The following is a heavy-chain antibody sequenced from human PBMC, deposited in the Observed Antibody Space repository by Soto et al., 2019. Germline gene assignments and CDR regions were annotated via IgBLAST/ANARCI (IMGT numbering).Heavy chain of an antibody. CDR3: ARNLVATIVGLDV. V-gene: IGHV4-4*02. CDR1: GYSISSSNW. CDR2: IYHSGTT. Sequence: SETLSLTCAVSGYSISSSNWWSWVRQPPGKGLEWIGEIYHSGTTNYNPSLKSRVTISVDKSKNQFSLKLSSVTAADTAVYYCARNLVATIVGLDVWGQGTTVTVSS. J-gene: IGHJ6*02. D-gene: IGHD5-12*01.